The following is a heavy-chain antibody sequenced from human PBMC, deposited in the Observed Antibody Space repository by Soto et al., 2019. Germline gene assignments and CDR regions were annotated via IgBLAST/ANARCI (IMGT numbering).Heavy chain of an antibody. D-gene: IGHD6-19*01. CDR2: ISAYNGNT. Sequence: ASVKVSCKASGYTFTSYGISWVRQAPGQGLEWMGWISAYNGNTNYAQKPQGRVTMTTDTSTSTAYMELRSLRSDDTAVYYCARVASSGWYRGDAFDIWGQGTMVTVSS. CDR3: ARVASSGWYRGDAFDI. CDR1: GYTFTSYG. V-gene: IGHV1-18*04. J-gene: IGHJ3*02.